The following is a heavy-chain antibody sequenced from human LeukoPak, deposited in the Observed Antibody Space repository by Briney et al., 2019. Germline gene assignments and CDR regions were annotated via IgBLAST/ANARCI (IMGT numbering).Heavy chain of an antibody. CDR3: ARLGLYYYYGMDV. V-gene: IGHV4-34*01. J-gene: IGHJ6*02. CDR1: GGSVSGYY. CDR2: INHSGST. Sequence: SETLSLTCAVYGGSVSGYYWSWIRQPPGKGLEWIGEINHSGSTNYNPSLKSRVTISVDTSKNQFSLKLSSVTAADTAVYYCARLGLYYYYGMDVWGQGTTVTVSS. D-gene: IGHD7-27*01.